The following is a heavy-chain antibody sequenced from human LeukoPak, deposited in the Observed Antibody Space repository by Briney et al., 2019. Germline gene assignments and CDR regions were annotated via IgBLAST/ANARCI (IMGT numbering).Heavy chain of an antibody. J-gene: IGHJ4*02. V-gene: IGHV3-48*04. CDR1: GFTFSTYS. CDR2: ISSSGTVI. D-gene: IGHD4-17*01. Sequence: SGGSLRLSCAASGFTFSTYSMNWVRQAPGKGLEWVSYISSSGTVIQYADSVRGRFTISRDNAENSLFLQMDDLRAEDTAIYYCARSGDYVVYFDYWGQGTLATVSS. CDR3: ARSGDYVVYFDY.